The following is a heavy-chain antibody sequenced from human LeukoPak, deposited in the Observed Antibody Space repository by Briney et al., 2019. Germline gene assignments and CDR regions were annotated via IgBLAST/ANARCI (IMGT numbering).Heavy chain of an antibody. CDR3: ARDENGDSDFDL. Sequence: GGSLRLSCAASGFIFSNYDMNWIRQAPGKGLEWVSFISSGGSTIFYPDSVKGRFTISRDDAKNPLYVQMNNLRVEDTAVYYCARDENGDSDFDLWGRGTLVTVSS. CDR1: GFIFSNYD. V-gene: IGHV3-48*01. D-gene: IGHD2-8*01. J-gene: IGHJ2*01. CDR2: ISSGGSTI.